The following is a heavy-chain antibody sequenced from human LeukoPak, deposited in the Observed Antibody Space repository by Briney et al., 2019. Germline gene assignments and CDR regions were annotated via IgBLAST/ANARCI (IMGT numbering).Heavy chain of an antibody. D-gene: IGHD3-10*01. J-gene: IGHJ4*02. CDR1: GGSFSGYY. CDR3: ARKAKNYYSSGSYYIQYHFDY. V-gene: IGHV4-34*01. CDR2: INHSGST. Sequence: KPSETLSLTCAVYGGSFSGYYWSWIRQPPGKGLEWIGEINHSGSTNYNPSLKSRVTISVDTSKNQFSLKLSSVTAADTAVYYCARKAKNYYSSGSYYIQYHFDYWGQGTLVTVSS.